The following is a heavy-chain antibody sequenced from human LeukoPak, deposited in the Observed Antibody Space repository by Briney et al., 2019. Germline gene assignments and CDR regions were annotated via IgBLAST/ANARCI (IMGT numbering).Heavy chain of an antibody. D-gene: IGHD1-26*01. V-gene: IGHV3-11*04. CDR1: GFTFSDYY. Sequence: PGGSLRLSCAASGFTFSDYYMSWIRQAPGKGLEWVSYISSSGSTIYYADSVKGRFTISRDNAKNTLYLQMNSLRAEDTAVYYCAKDKGWELLLLDYWGQGTLVTVSS. J-gene: IGHJ4*02. CDR2: ISSSGSTI. CDR3: AKDKGWELLLLDY.